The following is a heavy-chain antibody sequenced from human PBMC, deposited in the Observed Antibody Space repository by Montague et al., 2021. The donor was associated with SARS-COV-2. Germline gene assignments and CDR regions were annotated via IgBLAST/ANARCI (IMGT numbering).Heavy chain of an antibody. J-gene: IGHJ6*02. CDR3: ARFETSKFYSSGMDV. V-gene: IGHV3-21*01. CDR2: ISSESAYI. D-gene: IGHD2-15*01. CDR1: GFTFSSIS. Sequence: SLRLSCAASGFTFSSISMNWVRQAPGKRLEWVSSISSESAYIVYAESVRGRFTISRDNAQNLLYLQMNSLRAEDTAGYYCARFETSKFYSSGMDVWGQGTTVTVSS.